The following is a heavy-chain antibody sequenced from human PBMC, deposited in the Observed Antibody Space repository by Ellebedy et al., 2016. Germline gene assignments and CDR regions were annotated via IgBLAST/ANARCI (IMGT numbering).Heavy chain of an antibody. Sequence: GGSLRLSCAASGFTVSSNYMSWVRQAPGKGLEWVPVIYSGGSTYYADSVKGRFTISRDNSKNTLYLKMNSLRAEDTAVYYCARVEGASGWYDFDYWGQGTLVTVSS. V-gene: IGHV3-53*01. CDR2: IYSGGST. CDR1: GFTVSSNY. CDR3: ARVEGASGWYDFDY. J-gene: IGHJ4*02. D-gene: IGHD6-19*01.